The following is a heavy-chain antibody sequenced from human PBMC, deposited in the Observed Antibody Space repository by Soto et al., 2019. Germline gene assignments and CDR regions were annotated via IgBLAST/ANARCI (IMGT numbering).Heavy chain of an antibody. CDR2: IYYSGST. Sequence: SETLSLTCTVSGGSISSGGYYWSWIRQHPGKGLEWIGYIYYSGSTYYNPSLKSRVTISVDTSKNQFSLKLSSVTAADTAVYYCARGMEYCSSTSCYANYYYYYMDVWGKGTTVTVSS. V-gene: IGHV4-31*03. J-gene: IGHJ6*03. CDR1: GGSISSGGYY. CDR3: ARGMEYCSSTSCYANYYYYYMDV. D-gene: IGHD2-2*01.